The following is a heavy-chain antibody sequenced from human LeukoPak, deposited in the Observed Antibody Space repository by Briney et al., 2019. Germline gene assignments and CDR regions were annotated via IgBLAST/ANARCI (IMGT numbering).Heavy chain of an antibody. CDR1: GFTFSSYS. D-gene: IGHD2-2*01. J-gene: IGHJ6*02. Sequence: PGGSLGLSCAASGFTFSSYSMNWVRQAPGKGLEWVSYISSSSSTIYYADSVKGRFTISRDNAKNSLYLQMNSLRAEDTAVYYCGGYCSSTSCYGVPEYYYYGMDVWGQGTTVTVSS. CDR3: GGYCSSTSCYGVPEYYYYGMDV. CDR2: ISSSSSTI. V-gene: IGHV3-48*01.